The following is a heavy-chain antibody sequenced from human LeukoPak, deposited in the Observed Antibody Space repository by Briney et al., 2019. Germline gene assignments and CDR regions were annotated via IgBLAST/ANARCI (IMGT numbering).Heavy chain of an antibody. CDR1: GGTFSSYA. V-gene: IGHV1-69*13. CDR3: ARDQGTVLLWFGYYMDV. CDR2: IIPIFGTA. J-gene: IGHJ6*03. Sequence: SVKVSCKASGGTFSSYAISWVRQAPGQGLEWMGGIIPIFGTANYAQKLQGRVTITADESTSTAYMELSSLRSEDTAVYYGARDQGTVLLWFGYYMDVWGKGTTVTVSS. D-gene: IGHD3-10*01.